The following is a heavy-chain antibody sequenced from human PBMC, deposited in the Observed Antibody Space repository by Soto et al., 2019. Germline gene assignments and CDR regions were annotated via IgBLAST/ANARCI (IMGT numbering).Heavy chain of an antibody. Sequence: QVQLQESGPGLVKPWETLSLTCTVSGGSIRSYYWSWIRQPPGKGLEWIGYIYYSGSTNYNPSLKSRVTISVDTSKNQFSLKLSFVTAADTAVYYCARAWGGYGDYWGQGTLVTVSS. J-gene: IGHJ4*02. V-gene: IGHV4-59*13. D-gene: IGHD5-12*01. CDR2: IYYSGST. CDR1: GGSIRSYY. CDR3: ARAWGGYGDY.